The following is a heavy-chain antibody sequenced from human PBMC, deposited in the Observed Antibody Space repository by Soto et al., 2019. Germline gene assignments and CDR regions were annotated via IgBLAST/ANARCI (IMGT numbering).Heavy chain of an antibody. D-gene: IGHD3-10*01. CDR1: GYTFTSYG. CDR3: AGVWVDVYATGSALRGHEAFDI. J-gene: IGHJ3*02. Sequence: QVQLVQSGPEVKKPGASVKVSCKASGYTFTSYGISWVRQAPGQGLEWMGWISASNGNTNYAPKLRGRVTMTTDTAASAAYMDLGSLRSDDTAQYYCAGVWVDVYATGSALRGHEAFDIWGQGTMLTVSS. CDR2: ISASNGNT. V-gene: IGHV1-18*01.